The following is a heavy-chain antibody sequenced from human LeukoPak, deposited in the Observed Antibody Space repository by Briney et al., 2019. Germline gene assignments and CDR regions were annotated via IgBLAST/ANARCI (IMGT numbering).Heavy chain of an antibody. CDR2: ISDDGSYT. J-gene: IGHJ4*02. Sequence: GGSLRLSWAASGFSFSSHWVPWVRQAPGKGLVWVSRISDDGSYTSNVDSVKGRFTISRDNVNNMLYLHMDSLRAEDTAVYYCASFGISWRSSYWGQGTLVTVSS. CDR1: GFSFSSHW. D-gene: IGHD2-21*01. CDR3: ASFGISWRSSY. V-gene: IGHV3-74*01.